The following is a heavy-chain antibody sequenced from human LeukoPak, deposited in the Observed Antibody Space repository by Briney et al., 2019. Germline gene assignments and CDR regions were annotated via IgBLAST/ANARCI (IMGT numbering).Heavy chain of an antibody. CDR3: AREPQNRGYSYGGDDY. V-gene: IGHV1-2*02. CDR1: VYTFTGYY. CDR2: INPKSGGT. D-gene: IGHD5-18*01. J-gene: IGHJ4*02. Sequence: GASVKVSSKTSVYTFTGYYMHWVRQAPGQGREWMGWINPKSGGTNYTQKFQGRVTMSRDTSISTAYMELSRLRSDDTAVYYCAREPQNRGYSYGGDDYWGQGTLVTVSS.